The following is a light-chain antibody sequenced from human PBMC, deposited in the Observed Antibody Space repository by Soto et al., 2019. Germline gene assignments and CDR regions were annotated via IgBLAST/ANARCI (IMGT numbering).Light chain of an antibody. CDR3: CSYAARSTFV. CDR2: EGS. Sequence: QSVLTQPAAVSGSPGQSITISCTGTSSDVGSYNLVSWYQQHPGKAPKLMIYEGSKLPSGVSNRFSGSKSGNTASLTISGLQAEDEDYYYCCSYAARSTFVFGGGTKLTVL. CDR1: SSDVGSYNL. V-gene: IGLV2-23*03. J-gene: IGLJ3*02.